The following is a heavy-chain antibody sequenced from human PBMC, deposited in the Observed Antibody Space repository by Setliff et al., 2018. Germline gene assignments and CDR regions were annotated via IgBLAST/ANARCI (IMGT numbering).Heavy chain of an antibody. CDR2: ISDTSGST. D-gene: IGHD7-27*01. CDR3: VGDPPQSGYAFAI. Sequence: GGSLRLSCAASGFTFSTYAMSWVRQAPGKGLEWVPTISDTSGSTYYADAVKGRLTISRDNSKNTLYLQMNSLRADDTAVYYCVGDPPQSGYAFAIWGQGTMVTVSS. J-gene: IGHJ3*02. CDR1: GFTFSTYA. V-gene: IGHV3-23*01.